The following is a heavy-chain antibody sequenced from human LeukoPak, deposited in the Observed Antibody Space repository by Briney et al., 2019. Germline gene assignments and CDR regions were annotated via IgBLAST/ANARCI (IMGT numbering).Heavy chain of an antibody. CDR3: AKSRENYYDSSPSN. V-gene: IGHV3-7*03. D-gene: IGHD3-22*01. CDR2: LKEGD. J-gene: IGHJ4*02. CDR1: GFFLNSYW. Sequence: GVSLRLSCAASGFFLNSYWMIWFRQAPGKGLEWVANLKEGDNYADSVKGRFTVSRDNAKNTLYLQMNSLRAEDTAVYYCAKSRENYYDSSPSNWGQGTLVTVSS.